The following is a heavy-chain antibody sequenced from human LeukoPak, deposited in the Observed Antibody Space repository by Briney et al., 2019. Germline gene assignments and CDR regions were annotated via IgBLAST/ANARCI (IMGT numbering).Heavy chain of an antibody. Sequence: PGGSLRLSCAASGFFFDSYSLNWVRQAPGKGLEWISYITAGSDTIFYADSVEGRFTISRDNSKNSLYLQMNSLRAEDTAVYYCACEEYSGYDDHEDAFDVWGQGTMVTVSS. CDR1: GFFFDSYS. D-gene: IGHD5-12*01. V-gene: IGHV3-48*01. CDR2: ITAGSDTI. J-gene: IGHJ3*01. CDR3: ACEEYSGYDDHEDAFDV.